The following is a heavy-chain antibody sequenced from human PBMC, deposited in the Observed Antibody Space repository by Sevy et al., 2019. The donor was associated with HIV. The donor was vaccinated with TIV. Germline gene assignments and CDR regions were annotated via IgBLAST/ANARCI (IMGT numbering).Heavy chain of an antibody. Sequence: GGSVRLSCAASEFSFSSYSMNWVRQAPGQGLEWVSYISSSSSTMYYADSVKGRFTISRDNAKNSLYLQMNTLRAEDTAVYYCARTKSNTAMVSSDYWGQGTLVTVSS. CDR3: ARTKSNTAMVSSDY. CDR2: ISSSSSTM. V-gene: IGHV3-48*01. J-gene: IGHJ4*02. CDR1: EFSFSSYS. D-gene: IGHD5-18*01.